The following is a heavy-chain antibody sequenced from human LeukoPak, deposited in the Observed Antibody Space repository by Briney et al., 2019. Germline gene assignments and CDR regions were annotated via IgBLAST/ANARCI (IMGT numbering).Heavy chain of an antibody. CDR2: ISAYNGNT. CDR1: GGTFSSYA. CDR3: ARALYSSSWYSKNYYYYYMDV. V-gene: IGHV1-18*01. J-gene: IGHJ6*03. D-gene: IGHD6-13*01. Sequence: ASVKVSCKASGGTFSSYAISWVRQAPGQGLEWMGWISAYNGNTNYAQKLQGRVTMTTDTSTSTAYMELRSLRSDDTAVYYCARALYSSSWYSKNYYYYYMDVWGKGTTVTISS.